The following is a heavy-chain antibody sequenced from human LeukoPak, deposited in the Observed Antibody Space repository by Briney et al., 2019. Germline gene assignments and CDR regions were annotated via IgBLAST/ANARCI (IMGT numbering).Heavy chain of an antibody. CDR1: GFTFSSYA. J-gene: IGHJ6*03. CDR2: ISGSGGST. V-gene: IGHV3-23*01. Sequence: GGSLRLSCAASGFTFSSYAMSWVRQAPGKGLEWVSAISGSGGSTYYADSVKGRFTISRDNSKNTLYLQMNSLRAEDTAVYYCAKGVIAAAGSGYYYYMDVWGKGTTVTVSS. D-gene: IGHD6-13*01. CDR3: AKGVIAAAGSGYYYYMDV.